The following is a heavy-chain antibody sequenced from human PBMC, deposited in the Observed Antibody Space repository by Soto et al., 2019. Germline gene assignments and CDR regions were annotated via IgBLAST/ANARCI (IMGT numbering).Heavy chain of an antibody. J-gene: IGHJ4*02. CDR1: GFSLTTSGVG. CDR2: IYWDADK. D-gene: IGHD3-3*01. Sequence: QITLNESGPTPVKPRQTLTLTCTFSGFSLTTSGVGVGWIRQSPGKAPEWLALIYWDADKRYSPSLKSRLTITKDTSKNQVVLTMADLDPADTATSYCAHRVLRTVFGLVTTTAIYFDFWGQETPVAVSS. V-gene: IGHV2-5*02. CDR3: AHRVLRTVFGLVTTTAIYFDF.